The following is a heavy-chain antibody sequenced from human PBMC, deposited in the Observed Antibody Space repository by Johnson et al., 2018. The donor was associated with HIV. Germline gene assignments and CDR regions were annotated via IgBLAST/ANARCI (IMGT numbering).Heavy chain of an antibody. Sequence: VQLVESGGGLVPPGGSLRLSCAASRFTFSSYAMSWVRQAPGKGLEWVSAISGSGGSTYYADSVKGRFTISRDNSKNTLYLQMNSLRAEDTAVYYCARDDTEADGAFDIWGQGTMVTVSS. D-gene: IGHD2-2*02. V-gene: IGHV3-23*04. CDR3: ARDDTEADGAFDI. CDR1: RFTFSSYA. J-gene: IGHJ3*02. CDR2: ISGSGGST.